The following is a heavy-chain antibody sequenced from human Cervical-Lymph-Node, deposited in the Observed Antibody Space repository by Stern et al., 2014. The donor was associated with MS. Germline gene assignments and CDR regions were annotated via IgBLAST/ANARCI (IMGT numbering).Heavy chain of an antibody. CDR1: GFTFSDYF. CDR2: ISSSGDTI. Sequence: VQLVESGGGLVKPGGSLRLSCAASGFTFSDYFMTWVRQAPGKGLEWLSFISSSGDTINYADSVRGRFTISRDNAKNSLYLQMNSLRAEDTAVYYCVRGLGSYEDSWGQGTLVTVSS. V-gene: IGHV3-11*01. CDR3: VRGLGSYEDS. D-gene: IGHD3-10*01. J-gene: IGHJ4*02.